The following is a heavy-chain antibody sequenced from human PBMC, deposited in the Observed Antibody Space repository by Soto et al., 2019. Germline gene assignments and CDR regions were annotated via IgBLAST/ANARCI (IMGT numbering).Heavy chain of an antibody. Sequence: LSLTCTVSGGSISSGGYYWSWIRQHPGKGLEWIGYIYYSGSTYYNPSLKSRVTISVDTSKNQFSLKLSSVTAADTAVYYCARERGDSSWYFRYYGMDVWGQGTTVTVSS. V-gene: IGHV4-31*03. CDR1: GGSISSGGYY. CDR3: ARERGDSSWYFRYYGMDV. D-gene: IGHD6-13*01. J-gene: IGHJ6*02. CDR2: IYYSGST.